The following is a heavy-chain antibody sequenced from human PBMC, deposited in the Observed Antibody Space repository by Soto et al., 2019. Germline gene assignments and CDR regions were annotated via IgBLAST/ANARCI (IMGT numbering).Heavy chain of an antibody. D-gene: IGHD2-8*02. Sequence: SETLSLTCSVSGGSTSSNSYYWGWIRQAPGKGLEWIGSFYYNGKTYSNPSLRSRVTISGDTSKNQFSLNLNSVTAADTAVYYCTRRPTGNPIDYWGQGILVTVSS. CDR3: TRRPTGNPIDY. CDR2: FYYNGKT. CDR1: GGSTSSNSYY. V-gene: IGHV4-39*01. J-gene: IGHJ4*02.